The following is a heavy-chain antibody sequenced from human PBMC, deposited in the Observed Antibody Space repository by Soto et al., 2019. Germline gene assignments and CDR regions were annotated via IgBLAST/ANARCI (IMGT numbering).Heavy chain of an antibody. D-gene: IGHD3-10*01. CDR2: VSPPFRTS. CDR1: GVSFNNNG. J-gene: IGHJ6*02. CDR3: ARVLYYGSGSYSPYGMDV. V-gene: IGHV1-69*01. Sequence: QVQLVQSGAEVKKPGSSLQVSCKTSGVSFNNNGIGWVRQAPGHGLEWMGGVSPPFRTSNYARKCQGRISITADASTGTVNMELSSLTSEDTAQYYCARVLYYGSGSYSPYGMDVWGQGTTVTVSS.